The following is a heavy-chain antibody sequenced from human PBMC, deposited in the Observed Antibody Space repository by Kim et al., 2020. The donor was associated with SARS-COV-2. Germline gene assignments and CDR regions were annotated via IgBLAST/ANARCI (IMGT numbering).Heavy chain of an antibody. Sequence: GGSLRLSCAASGFTFSSYAMHWVRQAPGKGLEWVAVISYDGSNKYYADSVKGRFTISRDNSKNTLYLQMNSLRAEDTAVYYCARDPEVYSSGWYVFQHWG. CDR1: GFTFSSYA. D-gene: IGHD6-19*01. V-gene: IGHV3-30*04. J-gene: IGHJ1*01. CDR2: ISYDGSNK. CDR3: ARDPEVYSSGWYVFQH.